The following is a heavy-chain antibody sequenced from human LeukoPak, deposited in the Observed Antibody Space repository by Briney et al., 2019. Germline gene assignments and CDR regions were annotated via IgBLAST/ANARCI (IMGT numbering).Heavy chain of an antibody. D-gene: IGHD5-12*01. CDR3: ARDRSGYDGYYYMDV. V-gene: IGHV3-48*01. CDR1: GLTFSSYS. CDR2: ISSSSSTI. J-gene: IGHJ6*03. Sequence: GGSLRLSCAASGLTFSSYSMNWVRQAPGKGLEWVSYISSSSSTIYYADSVKGRFTISRDNAKNSLYLQMNSLRAEDTAVYYCARDRSGYDGYYYMDVWGKGTTVTISS.